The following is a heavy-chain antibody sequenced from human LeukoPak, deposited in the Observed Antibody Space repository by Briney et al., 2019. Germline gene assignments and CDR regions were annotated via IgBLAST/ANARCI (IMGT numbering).Heavy chain of an antibody. V-gene: IGHV4-59*12. J-gene: IGHJ3*02. CDR1: GGSIRSYY. CDR3: ARDVRPLIHAFDI. CDR2: ILYSGGT. Sequence: SETLSLTCTVSGGSIRSYYWSWIRQPPGKGLEWIGYILYSGGTNYNPSLKSRVTISVDTSNNHFSLKLTSVTAADTAVYYCARDVRPLIHAFDIWGQGTVVTVSS.